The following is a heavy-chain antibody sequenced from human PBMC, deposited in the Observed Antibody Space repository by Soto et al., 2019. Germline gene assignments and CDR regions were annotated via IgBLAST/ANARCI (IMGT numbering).Heavy chain of an antibody. CDR3: TRVGVRGGYCSGGSCYSFDY. CDR1: GFTFDDYA. D-gene: IGHD2-15*01. V-gene: IGHV3-49*05. Sequence: EVQLVESGGGLVKPGRSLRLSCTASGFTFDDYAMSWFRQAPGKGLEWVGFIRSKAYGGTTEYAASVKGRFTISRDDSQSIAYLQMNSLKTEDTAVYYCTRVGVRGGYCSGGSCYSFDYWGQGSLVTVSS. J-gene: IGHJ4*02. CDR2: IRSKAYGGTT.